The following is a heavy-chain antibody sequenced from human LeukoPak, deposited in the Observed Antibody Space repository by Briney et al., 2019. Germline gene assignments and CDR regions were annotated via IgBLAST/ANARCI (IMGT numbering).Heavy chain of an antibody. CDR2: IYYSGST. CDR3: ARDRTYYDYVWGSYRLDAFDI. Sequence: PSETLSLTCTVSGGSISSYYWSWIRQPPGKGLEWIGYIYYSGSTNYNPSLKSRVTISVDTSKNQFSLKLSSVTAADTAVYYCARDRTYYDYVWGSYRLDAFDIWAKGQWSPSLQ. J-gene: IGHJ3*02. V-gene: IGHV4-59*01. CDR1: GGSISSYY. D-gene: IGHD3-16*02.